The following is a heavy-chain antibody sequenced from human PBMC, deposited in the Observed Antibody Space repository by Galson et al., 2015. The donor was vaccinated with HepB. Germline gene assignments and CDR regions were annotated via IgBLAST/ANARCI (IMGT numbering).Heavy chain of an antibody. CDR3: ARVLVGAAGTPLDY. D-gene: IGHD6-13*01. Sequence: SLRLSCAASGFTFDDYGMSWVRQAPGKGLEWVSGINWNGGSTGYADSVKGRFTISRDNAKNSLYLQMNSLRAEDTALYYCARVLVGAAGTPLDYWGQGTLVTVSS. J-gene: IGHJ4*02. V-gene: IGHV3-20*04. CDR1: GFTFDDYG. CDR2: INWNGGST.